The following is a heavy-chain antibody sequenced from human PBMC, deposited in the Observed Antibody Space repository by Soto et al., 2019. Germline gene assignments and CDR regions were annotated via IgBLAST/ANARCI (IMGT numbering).Heavy chain of an antibody. Sequence: PGVSLRLSCAASGFSVSGNYMSWVRQAPGKGPEWISVIHSGGDTNYADSVKGRFTISRDKSKNTLYLQMSSLRAEDTAIYYCAGSTNYYLYYFDYWGHGTLVTVSS. J-gene: IGHJ4*01. CDR2: IHSGGDT. D-gene: IGHD3-10*01. CDR1: GFSVSGNY. CDR3: AGSTNYYLYYFDY. V-gene: IGHV3-53*01.